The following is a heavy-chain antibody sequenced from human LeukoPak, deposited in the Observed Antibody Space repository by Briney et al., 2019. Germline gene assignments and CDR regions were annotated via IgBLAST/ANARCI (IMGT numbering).Heavy chain of an antibody. D-gene: IGHD4-23*01. Sequence: ASVKVSCKASGYTFTSYYMYWVRQAPGQGLEWMGIINPSGGSTSYAQKFQGRVTMTRDTSTSTVYMELSSLRSEDTAVYYCARDPTTVVTHESYYFDYWGQGTLVTVSS. CDR1: GYTFTSYY. J-gene: IGHJ4*02. V-gene: IGHV1-46*01. CDR2: INPSGGST. CDR3: ARDPTTVVTHESYYFDY.